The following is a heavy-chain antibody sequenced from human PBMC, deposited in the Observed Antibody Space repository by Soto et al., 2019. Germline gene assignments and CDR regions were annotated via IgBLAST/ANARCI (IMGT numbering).Heavy chain of an antibody. J-gene: IGHJ4*02. CDR1: GGSISSSSYY. CDR3: ARRDVEMATIDY. D-gene: IGHD5-12*01. CDR2: IYYSGST. Sequence: QLQLQESGPGLVKPSETLSLTCTVSGGSISSSSYYWGWIRQPPGKGLEWLGSIYYSGSTYYNPSLKSQVTISVDTSKNQFSLKLSSVTAADTAVYYCARRDVEMATIDYWGQGTLVTVSS. V-gene: IGHV4-39*01.